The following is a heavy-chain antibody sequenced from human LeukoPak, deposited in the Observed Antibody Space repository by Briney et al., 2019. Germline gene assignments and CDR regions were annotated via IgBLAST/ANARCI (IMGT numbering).Heavy chain of an antibody. CDR2: INHSGST. J-gene: IGHJ4*02. Sequence: SETLSLTCAVYGGSFSGYYWSWLRQPPGKGLEWIGEINHSGSTNYNPSLKSRVTISVDTSNNQFSLKLSSVTAADTAVYYCARIALHRDYWGQGTLVTVSS. V-gene: IGHV4-34*01. CDR1: GGSFSGYY. D-gene: IGHD2-21*01. CDR3: ARIALHRDY.